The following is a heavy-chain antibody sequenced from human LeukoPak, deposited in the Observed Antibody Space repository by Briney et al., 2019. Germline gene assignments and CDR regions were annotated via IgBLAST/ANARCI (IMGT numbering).Heavy chain of an antibody. D-gene: IGHD6-13*01. J-gene: IGHJ6*02. Sequence: ASVKVSCKASGYTFASYGISWVRQAPGQGLEWMGWISAYNGNTNYAQKLQGRVTMTTDTSTSTAYMELRSLRSDDTAVYYCARFGSSWYYYGMDVWGQGTTVTVSS. V-gene: IGHV1-18*01. CDR1: GYTFASYG. CDR3: ARFGSSWYYYGMDV. CDR2: ISAYNGNT.